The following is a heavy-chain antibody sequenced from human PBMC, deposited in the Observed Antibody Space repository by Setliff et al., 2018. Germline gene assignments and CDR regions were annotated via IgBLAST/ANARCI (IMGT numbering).Heavy chain of an antibody. CDR2: IKQDGREK. D-gene: IGHD6-13*01. CDR3: AREPWQQLVVDY. V-gene: IGHV3-7*03. Sequence: ETLSLTCTVSDVSISDYYMSWIRQTPGKGLEWVANIKQDGREKNYADSVKGRFTISRDNVRSSLFLQMNSLRVEDTAVYYCAREPWQQLVVDYWGQGTLVTVSS. CDR1: DVSISDYY. J-gene: IGHJ4*02.